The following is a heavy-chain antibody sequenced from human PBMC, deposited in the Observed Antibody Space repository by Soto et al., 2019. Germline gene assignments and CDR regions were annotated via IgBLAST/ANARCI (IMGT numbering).Heavy chain of an antibody. Sequence: GGSLRLSCAASGFPVSSSVMTWVRQAPGKGLEWVANIKQDGSEKYYVDSVKGRFTISRDNAENSLYLQMNSLRAEDTAVYYCATAKMAFWGQGTLVTVSS. J-gene: IGHJ4*02. V-gene: IGHV3-7*03. D-gene: IGHD2-8*01. CDR3: ATAKMAF. CDR2: IKQDGSEK. CDR1: GFPVSSSV.